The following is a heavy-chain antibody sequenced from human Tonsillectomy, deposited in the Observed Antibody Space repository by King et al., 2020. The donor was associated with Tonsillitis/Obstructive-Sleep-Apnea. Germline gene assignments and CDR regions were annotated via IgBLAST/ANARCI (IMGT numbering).Heavy chain of an antibody. CDR2: IWYDGSNK. J-gene: IGHJ4*02. D-gene: IGHD3-10*01. Sequence: VQLVESGGGVVQPGRSLRLCCAASGFTFSSYGMHWVRQAPGKGLEWVAVIWYDGSNKYYADSVKGRFTISRDNSKNTLYLQMNSLRAEDTAVYYCAKEYGSALYYFDYWGQGTPVTVSS. CDR1: GFTFSSYG. V-gene: IGHV3-33*06. CDR3: AKEYGSALYYFDY.